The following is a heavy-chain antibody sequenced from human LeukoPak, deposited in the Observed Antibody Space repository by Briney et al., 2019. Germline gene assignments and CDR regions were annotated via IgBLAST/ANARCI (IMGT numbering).Heavy chain of an antibody. D-gene: IGHD5-12*01. CDR3: ARGKRYSGYGFDY. V-gene: IGHV4-39*07. J-gene: IGHJ4*02. CDR2: IYYSGST. CDR1: GGSISSSSYY. Sequence: PSETLSLTCTVSGGSISSSSYYWGWIRQPPGKGLEWIGSIYYSGSTYYNPSLKSRVTISVDTSKNQFSLKLSSVTAADTAVYYCARGKRYSGYGFDYWGQGTLVTVSS.